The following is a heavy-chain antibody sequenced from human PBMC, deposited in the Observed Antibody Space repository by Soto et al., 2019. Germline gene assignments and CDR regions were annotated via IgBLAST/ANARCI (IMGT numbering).Heavy chain of an antibody. V-gene: IGHV4-59*01. CDR2: IYYSGST. Sequence: PSETLSLTCTVSGGSINSYFWSWIRQSPGKGLEWIGHIYYSGSTSYSPSLKSRVSISVDTSKNQFSLEVHSVTAADTAVYYCARAGTNMVQFHYSGQGTMATVSS. CDR1: GGSINSYF. J-gene: IGHJ4*02. D-gene: IGHD3-10*01. CDR3: ARAGTNMVQFHY.